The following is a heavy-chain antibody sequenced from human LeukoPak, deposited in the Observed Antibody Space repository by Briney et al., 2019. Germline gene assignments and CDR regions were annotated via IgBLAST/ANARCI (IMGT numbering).Heavy chain of an antibody. CDR3: ARGSYLVVPAAHNWFDP. V-gene: IGHV1-8*03. CDR2: MNPNSGNT. Sequence: ASVKVSCKASGYTFTSYDINWVRQATGQGLEWMGWMNPNSGNTGYAQKFQGRVTITRNTSISTAYMELSSLRSEDTAVYYCARGSYLVVPAAHNWFDPWGQGTLVTVSS. CDR1: GYTFTSYD. J-gene: IGHJ5*02. D-gene: IGHD2-2*01.